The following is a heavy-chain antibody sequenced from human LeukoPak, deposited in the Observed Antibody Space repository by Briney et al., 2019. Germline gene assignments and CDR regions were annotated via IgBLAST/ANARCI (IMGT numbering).Heavy chain of an antibody. D-gene: IGHD2-2*01. CDR2: ISVSGGST. Sequence: GGSLRLSCAASAFTFSSYAMSWVRQAPGKGLEWVSLISVSGGSTYYADSVKGRFTISRDNSKNTLYLQMNSLRAEDTAVYYCAKGTSYCSSISCRNYFDYWGQGTPVTVSS. CDR3: AKGTSYCSSISCRNYFDY. J-gene: IGHJ4*02. CDR1: AFTFSSYA. V-gene: IGHV3-23*01.